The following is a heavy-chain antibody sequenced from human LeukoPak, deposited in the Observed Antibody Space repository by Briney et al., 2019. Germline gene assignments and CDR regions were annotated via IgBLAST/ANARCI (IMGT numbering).Heavy chain of an antibody. D-gene: IGHD1-26*01. CDR3: TTLGMGATDY. CDR2: IYTDGSST. J-gene: IGHJ4*02. Sequence: PGGSLRLSCAASGFTFSSYWMHWVRHAPGKGLVWVPQIYTDGSSTSYAASVKGRFTISRDNAKNTLYLQMNSLRAEDTAVYYCTTLGMGATDYWGQGTLVTVSS. CDR1: GFTFSSYW. V-gene: IGHV3-74*01.